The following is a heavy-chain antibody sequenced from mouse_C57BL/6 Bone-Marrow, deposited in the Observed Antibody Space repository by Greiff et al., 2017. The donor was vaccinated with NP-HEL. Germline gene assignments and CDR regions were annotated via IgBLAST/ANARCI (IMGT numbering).Heavy chain of an antibody. V-gene: IGHV2-2*01. CDR1: GFSLTSYG. J-gene: IGHJ1*03. CDR2: IWSGGST. D-gene: IGHD3-3*01. Sequence: QVQLQQSGPGLVQPSQSLSITCTVSGFSLTSYGVHWVRQSPGKGLEWLGVIWSGGSTDYNAAFISRLSISKDNSKSQVFFKMNSLQADDTAIYYCARKSLGGYWYFDVWGTGTTVTVSS. CDR3: ARKSLGGYWYFDV.